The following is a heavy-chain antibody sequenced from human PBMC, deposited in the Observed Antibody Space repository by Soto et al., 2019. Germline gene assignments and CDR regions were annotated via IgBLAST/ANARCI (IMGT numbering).Heavy chain of an antibody. CDR1: GGSFSGYY. CDR3: AREGYCSGGSCYSRTLDH. D-gene: IGHD2-15*01. V-gene: IGHV4-34*01. J-gene: IGHJ4*02. CDR2: INHSGST. Sequence: PSETLSLTCAVYGGSFSGYYWSWIRQPPGKGLEWIGEINHSGSTNYNPSLKSRVTISVDTSKNQFSLKLSSVTAADTAVYYCAREGYCSGGSCYSRTLDHWGQGTLVTVSS.